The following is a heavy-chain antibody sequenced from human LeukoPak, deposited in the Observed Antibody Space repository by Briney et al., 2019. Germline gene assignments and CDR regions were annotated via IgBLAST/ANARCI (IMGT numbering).Heavy chain of an antibody. V-gene: IGHV3-74*01. CDR2: INSDGSST. CDR1: GFTFSSYW. J-gene: IGHJ6*02. CDR3: ARVGDSSGYYGYYYYYYGMDV. D-gene: IGHD3-22*01. Sequence: GGSLRLSCAASGFTFSSYWMHWVRQAPGKGLVWVSRINSDGSSTSYADSVKGRFTISRGNAKNTLYLQMNSLRAEDTAVYYCARVGDSSGYYGYYYYYYGMDVWGQGTTVTVSS.